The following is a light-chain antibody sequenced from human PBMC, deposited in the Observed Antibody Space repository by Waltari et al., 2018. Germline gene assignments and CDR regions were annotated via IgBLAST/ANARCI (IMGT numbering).Light chain of an antibody. J-gene: IGKJ1*01. V-gene: IGKV3-20*01. Sequence: EITLTQSPDTLSLSAGDRAILSCRASQTITRASLAWYQQRPGHSPRLLIYGASSRATGSPDRFTGRGFGTDFTLTIDRLEPEDVAVYHCQQYSASPWTFGQGTKV. CDR2: GAS. CDR3: QQYSASPWT. CDR1: QTITRAS.